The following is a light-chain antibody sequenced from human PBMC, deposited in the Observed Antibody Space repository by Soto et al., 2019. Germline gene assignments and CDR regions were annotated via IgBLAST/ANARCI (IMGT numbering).Light chain of an antibody. J-gene: IGKJ1*01. V-gene: IGKV3-15*01. Sequence: EVVMTQSPATLSVSPGERATVSCRASQSVSSNLAWYQQKPGQAPRLLIYGASTRATDIPDRFSGSGSGTEFTLTISSLQSGDFGVYYCQQYNNWPPWTFGQGTKVEFK. CDR2: GAS. CDR3: QQYNNWPPWT. CDR1: QSVSSN.